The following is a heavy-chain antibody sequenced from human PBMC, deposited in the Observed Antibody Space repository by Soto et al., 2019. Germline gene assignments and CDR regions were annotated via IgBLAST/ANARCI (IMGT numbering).Heavy chain of an antibody. J-gene: IGHJ5*02. V-gene: IGHV3-74*01. CDR1: GFTFSRYA. CDR2: INSDGSST. Sequence: PGGSLRLSCAASGFTFSRYAMSWVRQAPGKGLVWVSRINSDGSSTSYADSVKGRFTISRDNAKNTLYLQMNSLRAEDTAVYYSARVVLGSLAPWGQGTLVTVSS. CDR3: ARVVLGSLAP. D-gene: IGHD1-26*01.